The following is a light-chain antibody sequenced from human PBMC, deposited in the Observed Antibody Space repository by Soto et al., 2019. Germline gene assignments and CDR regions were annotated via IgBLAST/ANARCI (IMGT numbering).Light chain of an antibody. CDR1: QSVRSW. Sequence: DIQMTQSPSTLSASVGDRVTITCRASQSVRSWLTWYQQKPGKAPKFLIYDASSLESGVPSRFSGSGSGTEFTLTISSLQPEDFATYHCQQVNVYPITFGQGTRLEIK. CDR3: QQVNVYPIT. CDR2: DAS. J-gene: IGKJ5*01. V-gene: IGKV1-5*01.